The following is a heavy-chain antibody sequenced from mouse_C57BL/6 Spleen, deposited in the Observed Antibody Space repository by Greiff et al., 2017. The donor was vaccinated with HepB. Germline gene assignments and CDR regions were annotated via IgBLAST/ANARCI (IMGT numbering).Heavy chain of an antibody. Sequence: VQLQQSGAELVRPGASVTLSCKASGYTFTDYEMHWVKQTPVHGLEWIGAIDPETGGTAYNQKFKGKAILTADKSSSTAYMELRSLTSEDSAVYYCTRFTTAPYYAMDYWGQGTSVTVSS. CDR2: IDPETGGT. CDR1: GYTFTDYE. CDR3: TRFTTAPYYAMDY. J-gene: IGHJ4*01. V-gene: IGHV1-15*01. D-gene: IGHD1-2*01.